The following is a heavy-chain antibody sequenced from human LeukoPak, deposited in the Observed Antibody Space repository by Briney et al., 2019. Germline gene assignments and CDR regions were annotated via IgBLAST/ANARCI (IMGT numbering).Heavy chain of an antibody. CDR3: ARVWSSSWFWFDP. CDR2: IYTSGST. CDR1: GGSISSGSYY. D-gene: IGHD6-13*01. V-gene: IGHV4-61*02. J-gene: IGHJ5*02. Sequence: SETLSLTCTVSGGSISSGSYYWSWIRQPAGKGLEWIGRIYTSGSTNYNPSLKSRVTISVDTSKNQFSLKLSSVTAADTAVYYCARVWSSSWFWFDPWGQGTLVTVSS.